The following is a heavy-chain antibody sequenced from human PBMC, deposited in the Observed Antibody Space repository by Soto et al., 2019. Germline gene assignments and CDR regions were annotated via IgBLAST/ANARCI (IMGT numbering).Heavy chain of an antibody. D-gene: IGHD6-13*01. CDR1: GGSISSGGYY. Sequence: PSETLSLTCTVSGGSISSGGYYCSWIRQHPGKGLEWIGYIYYSGSTYYNPSLKSRVTISVDTSKNQFSLKLSSVTAADTAVYYCARGGIPAAEYLQHWGQGTLVTVS. V-gene: IGHV4-30-4*08. CDR3: ARGGIPAAEYLQH. J-gene: IGHJ1*01. CDR2: IYYSGST.